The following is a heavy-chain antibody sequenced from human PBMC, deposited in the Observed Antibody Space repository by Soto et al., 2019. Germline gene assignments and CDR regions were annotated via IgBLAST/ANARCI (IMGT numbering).Heavy chain of an antibody. CDR2: IKSKTDGGTT. J-gene: IGHJ3*02. CDR3: TTGDYYDSSGYKLPDAFDI. CDR1: GFTFSSYA. V-gene: IGHV3-15*01. Sequence: VQLVESGGGVVQPGRSLRLSCAASGFTFSSYAMHWVRQAPGKGLEWVGRIKSKTDGGTTDYAAPVKGRFTISRDDSKNTLYLQMNSLKTEDTAVYYCTTGDYYDSSGYKLPDAFDIWGQGTMVTVSS. D-gene: IGHD3-22*01.